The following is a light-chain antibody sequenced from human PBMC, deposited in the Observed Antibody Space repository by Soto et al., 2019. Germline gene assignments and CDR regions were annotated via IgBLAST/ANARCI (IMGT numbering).Light chain of an antibody. CDR1: QSISSY. V-gene: IGKV1-39*01. CDR2: AAS. CDR3: QQSYSTPYT. J-gene: IGKJ2*01. Sequence: DIQMTQSPSSLSASVVDRVNITCRASQSISSYLNWYQQKPGKAPKLLIYAASSLQSGVPSRFSGSGSGTDFTLTISSLQPEDFATYYCQQSYSTPYTIGQGTKLEIK.